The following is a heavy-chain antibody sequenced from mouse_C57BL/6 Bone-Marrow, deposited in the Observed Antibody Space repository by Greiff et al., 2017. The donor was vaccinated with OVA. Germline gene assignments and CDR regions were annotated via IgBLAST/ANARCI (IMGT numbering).Heavy chain of an antibody. CDR2: INPSNGGT. Sequence: QVQLQQPGPELVKPGASVKLSCKASGYTFTSYWMHWVKQRPGQGLEWIGDINPSNGGTNYNEKFKSKATLTVDKSSSTAYMHLRGRTSEDSAVYCCARLLGDYWGQGTTLTVSS. CDR1: GYTFTSYW. CDR3: ARLLGDY. D-gene: IGHD1-1*01. J-gene: IGHJ2*01. V-gene: IGHV1-53*01.